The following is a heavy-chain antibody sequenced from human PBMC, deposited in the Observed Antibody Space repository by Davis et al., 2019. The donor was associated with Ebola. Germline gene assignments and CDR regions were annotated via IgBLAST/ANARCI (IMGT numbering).Heavy chain of an antibody. V-gene: IGHV3-11*06. Sequence: GESLKIFCAASGFTFSDYYMSWIRQAPGKGLEWVSYISSSSSYTNYADSVKGRFTISRDNAKNSLYLQMNSLRAEDTAVYYCARDSGYYYDSSGYCDYWGQGTLVTVFS. D-gene: IGHD3-22*01. CDR3: ARDSGYYYDSSGYCDY. CDR1: GFTFSDYY. CDR2: ISSSSSYT. J-gene: IGHJ4*02.